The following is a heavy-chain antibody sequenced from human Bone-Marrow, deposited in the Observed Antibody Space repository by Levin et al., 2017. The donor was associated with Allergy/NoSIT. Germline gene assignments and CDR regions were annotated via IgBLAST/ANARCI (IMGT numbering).Heavy chain of an antibody. J-gene: IGHJ6*03. D-gene: IGHD6-6*01. Sequence: GGSLRLSCTASGFTFGDYAMSWFRQAPGKGLEWVGFIRSKAYGGTTEYAASVKGRFTISRDDSKSIAYLQMNSLKTEDTAVYYCTRDMSIAAPDPPYYYYYMDVWGKGTTVTVSS. CDR2: IRSKAYGGTT. CDR3: TRDMSIAAPDPPYYYYYMDV. CDR1: GFTFGDYA. V-gene: IGHV3-49*03.